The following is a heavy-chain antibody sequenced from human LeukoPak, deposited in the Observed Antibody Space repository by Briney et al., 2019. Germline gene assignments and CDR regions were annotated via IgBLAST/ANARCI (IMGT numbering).Heavy chain of an antibody. CDR1: GFTFSSYA. Sequence: PGGSLRLSCAASGFTFSSYAMNWVRQAPGKGLEWVSFISGSGGSTYYADSVKGRFTISRDNSKNTLYLQMNSLRAEDTAVYYCAKGYSSSWYRDAFDIWGQGTMVTVSS. V-gene: IGHV3-23*01. D-gene: IGHD6-13*01. CDR3: AKGYSSSWYRDAFDI. CDR2: ISGSGGST. J-gene: IGHJ3*02.